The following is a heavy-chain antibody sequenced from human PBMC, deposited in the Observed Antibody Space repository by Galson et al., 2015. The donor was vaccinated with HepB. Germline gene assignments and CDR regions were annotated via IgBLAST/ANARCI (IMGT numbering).Heavy chain of an antibody. V-gene: IGHV4-4*07. D-gene: IGHD3-22*01. CDR3: ATENGYYGDFFDY. Sequence: ETLSLTCTVSGGPITGYYWSWIRQPAGKGLEWIGRIYSTGSTNYTPSLQSRVSMSVDTSKKEVSLKLSSVTAADTAVYYCATENGYYGDFFDYWGQGTLVTVSS. CDR2: IYSTGST. CDR1: GGPITGYY. J-gene: IGHJ4*02.